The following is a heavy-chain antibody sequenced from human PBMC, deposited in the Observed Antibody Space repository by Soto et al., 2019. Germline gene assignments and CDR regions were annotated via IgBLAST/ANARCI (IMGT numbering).Heavy chain of an antibody. J-gene: IGHJ1*01. Sequence: GASVKVSCKASGYTFTSYAMHWVRQAHGQRLEWMGWINAGNGNTKYSQKFQGRVTITRDTSASTAYMELSSLRSEDTAVYYCARPASSYDFWSGKEYFQHWGQGTPVTVSS. CDR2: INAGNGNT. D-gene: IGHD3-3*01. CDR1: GYTFTSYA. CDR3: ARPASSYDFWSGKEYFQH. V-gene: IGHV1-3*01.